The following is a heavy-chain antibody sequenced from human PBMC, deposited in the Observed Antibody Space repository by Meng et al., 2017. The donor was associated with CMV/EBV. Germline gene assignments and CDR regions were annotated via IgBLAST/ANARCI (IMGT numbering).Heavy chain of an antibody. CDR3: TRSLAPGLRFLEWLPKPKPPEGYGMDV. CDR2: IRSKAYGGTT. Sequence: GESLKISCTASGFTFGDYAMSWVRQAPGKGLEWVGFIRSKAYGGTTEYAASVKGRFTISRDDSKSIAYLQMNSLKTEDTAVYYCTRSLAPGLRFLEWLPKPKPPEGYGMDVWGQGTTVTVSS. J-gene: IGHJ6*02. D-gene: IGHD3-3*01. V-gene: IGHV3-49*04. CDR1: GFTFGDYA.